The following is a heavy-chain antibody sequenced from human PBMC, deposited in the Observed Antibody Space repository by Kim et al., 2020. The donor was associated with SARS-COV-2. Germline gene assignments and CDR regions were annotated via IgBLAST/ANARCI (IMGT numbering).Heavy chain of an antibody. CDR2: IGNKAERGPI. J-gene: IGHJ5*02. CDR1: GFTFSVAR. Sequence: GGSLRLSCAASGFTFSVARMHWVRQAPGQGLEWVGLIGNKAERGPIEYAPSVKGRFSISRDDTKNTLYLQMNGMKTGDTAGYYCFARWFDPWGQGTQVTVSS. V-gene: IGHV3-15*04. CDR3: FARWFDP.